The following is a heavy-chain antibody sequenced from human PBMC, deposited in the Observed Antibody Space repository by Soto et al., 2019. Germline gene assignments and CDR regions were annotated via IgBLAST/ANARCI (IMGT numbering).Heavy chain of an antibody. J-gene: IGHJ4*02. D-gene: IGHD2-2*01. Sequence: HVQPVQSGGELKKPGASVKVSCNTSGYTFNTYFISWVRQAPGQGLEWMGWISPYNGNTKYGEKFQGRVTMTTDTFTRTAYMELRNLRFDDTAVYYCARDTSNSFDYWGQGTLVTVSS. CDR1: GYTFNTYF. CDR2: ISPYNGNT. CDR3: ARDTSNSFDY. V-gene: IGHV1-18*01.